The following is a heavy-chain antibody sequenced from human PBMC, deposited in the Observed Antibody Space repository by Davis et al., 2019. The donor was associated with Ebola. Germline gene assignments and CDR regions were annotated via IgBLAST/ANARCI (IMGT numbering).Heavy chain of an antibody. D-gene: IGHD3-3*01. CDR1: GGSISSGDYY. CDR2: IYYSGST. Sequence: SETLSLTCTVSGGSISSGDYYWSWIRQPPGKGLEWIGYIYYSGSTYYNPSLKSRVTTSVDTSKNQFSLKLSSVTAADTAVYYCARGEWLYYYGMDVWGQGTTVTVSS. J-gene: IGHJ6*02. CDR3: ARGEWLYYYGMDV. V-gene: IGHV4-30-4*01.